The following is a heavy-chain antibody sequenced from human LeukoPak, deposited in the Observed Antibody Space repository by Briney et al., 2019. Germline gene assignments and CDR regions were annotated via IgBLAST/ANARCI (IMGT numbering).Heavy chain of an antibody. CDR3: ARYDRYCSGGDCHYYFDY. D-gene: IGHD2-15*01. CDR1: GYTFTNYA. V-gene: IGHV1-18*01. CDR2: ISVYNGNT. Sequence: ASVKVSCKTSGYTFTNYAISWVRQAPGQGLEWMGWISVYNGNTKYPQKFQGRVTMTTDTSTSTAYMGLRSLRSDDTAVYYCARYDRYCSGGDCHYYFDYWGQGTLVTVSS. J-gene: IGHJ4*02.